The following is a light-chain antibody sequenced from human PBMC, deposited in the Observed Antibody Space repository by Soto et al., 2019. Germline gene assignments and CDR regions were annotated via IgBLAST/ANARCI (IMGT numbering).Light chain of an antibody. Sequence: DIVMTQSPLSLPVTPGEPASISCRSSQSLLHSNGYNYLDWYLQKPGQSPQLLIYLGSNRASGVPVRFSGSGSGTDFTLKISRVEAEDVGVYYCMQALQTPYTFGQRTKLEIK. CDR2: LGS. CDR3: MQALQTPYT. CDR1: QSLLHSNGYNY. J-gene: IGKJ2*01. V-gene: IGKV2-28*01.